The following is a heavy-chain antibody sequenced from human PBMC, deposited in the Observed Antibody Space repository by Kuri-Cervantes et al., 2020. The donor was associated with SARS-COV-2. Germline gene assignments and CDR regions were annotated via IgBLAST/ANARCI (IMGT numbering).Heavy chain of an antibody. J-gene: IGHJ3*01. CDR1: GGSISSGGYY. CDR3: ARGGTTVPTSGAFDF. Sequence: SETLSLTCTVSGGSISSGGYYWSWVRQHPGRGPEWIGYVYYNGNTFYSPSLKSQVTMSIDTSRNQFSLRLSSVTAADTAVYYCARGGTTVPTSGAFDFWGQGTLVTVSS. D-gene: IGHD4-17*01. CDR2: VYYNGNT. V-gene: IGHV4-31*01.